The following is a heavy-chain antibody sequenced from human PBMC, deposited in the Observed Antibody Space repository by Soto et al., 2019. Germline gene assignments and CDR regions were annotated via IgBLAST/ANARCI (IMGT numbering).Heavy chain of an antibody. Sequence: GGSLRLSCAASGFTFSSYSMNWVRQASGKGLEWVSYISSSSSTIYYADSVKGRFTISRDNAKNSLYLKMNSLRAEDTAVYYCARDPSYCSGGSCYPSRKYFQHWGQGTLVTVSS. CDR1: GFTFSSYS. CDR3: ARDPSYCSGGSCYPSRKYFQH. J-gene: IGHJ1*01. D-gene: IGHD2-15*01. CDR2: ISSSSSTI. V-gene: IGHV3-48*01.